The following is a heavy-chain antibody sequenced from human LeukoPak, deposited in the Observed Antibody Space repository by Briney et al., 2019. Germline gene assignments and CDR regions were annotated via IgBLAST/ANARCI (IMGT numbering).Heavy chain of an antibody. CDR1: GFTSSSYG. Sequence: GGSLRLSCAASGFTSSSYGMHWVRQAPGKGLEWVAVIWYDGSNKYYADSVKGRFTISRDNSKNTLYLQMNSLRAEDTAVYYCARDQPWYSSSWYGDYYFDYWGQGTLVTVSS. J-gene: IGHJ4*02. CDR2: IWYDGSNK. V-gene: IGHV3-33*01. CDR3: ARDQPWYSSSWYGDYYFDY. D-gene: IGHD6-13*01.